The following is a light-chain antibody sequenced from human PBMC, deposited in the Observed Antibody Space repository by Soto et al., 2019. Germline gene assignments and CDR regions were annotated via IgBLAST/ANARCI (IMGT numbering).Light chain of an antibody. CDR3: QHRHNCPRGAT. V-gene: IGKV3-11*01. J-gene: IGKJ4*01. CDR2: DSS. Sequence: DIELTQSPATLSLSPWERATLSCRASQSISTYVAWYQQKPGQAPRLLIYDSSNWATGIPARFSGSGSGTYVTHTIRSIEREESAVYSCQHRHNCPRGATFGGGTKVEIK. CDR1: QSISTY.